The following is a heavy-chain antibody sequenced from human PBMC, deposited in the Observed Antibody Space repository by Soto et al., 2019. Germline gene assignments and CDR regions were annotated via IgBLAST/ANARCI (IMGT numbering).Heavy chain of an antibody. CDR2: IIPIFGTA. CDR3: ARRGPNGKGYYYYGMDV. CDR1: GGTLSSYA. Sequence: SVKVSCKASGGTLSSYAISWVRQAPGQGLEWMGGIIPIFGTANYAQKFQGRVTITADESTSTAYMELSSLRSEDTAVYYCARRGPNGKGYYYYGMDVWGQGTTVTVSS. V-gene: IGHV1-69*13. D-gene: IGHD2-8*01. J-gene: IGHJ6*02.